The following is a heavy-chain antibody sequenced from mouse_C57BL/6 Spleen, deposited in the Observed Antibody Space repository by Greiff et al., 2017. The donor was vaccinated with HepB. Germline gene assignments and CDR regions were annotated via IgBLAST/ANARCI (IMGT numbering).Heavy chain of an antibody. Sequence: EVQLQESGPGLVKPSQSLSLTCSVTGYSITSGYYWNWIRQFPGNKLEWMGYISYDGSNNYNPSLKNRISITRDTSKNQFFLKLNSVTTEDTATYYCARVDYGSSPWFAYWGQGTLVTVSA. V-gene: IGHV3-6*01. CDR2: ISYDGSN. CDR3: ARVDYGSSPWFAY. J-gene: IGHJ3*01. D-gene: IGHD1-1*01. CDR1: GYSITSGYY.